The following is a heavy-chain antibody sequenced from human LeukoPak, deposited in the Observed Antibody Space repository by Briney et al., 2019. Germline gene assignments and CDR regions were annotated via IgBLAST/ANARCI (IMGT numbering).Heavy chain of an antibody. J-gene: IGHJ4*02. V-gene: IGHV3-7*01. D-gene: IGHD6-13*01. CDR1: GSTFSSYW. Sequence: QTGGSLRLSCAASGSTFSSYWMSWVRQAPGKGLEWVANIKQDGSEKYYVDSVKGRFTISRDNAKNSLYLQMNSLRAEDTAVYYCASDPFPIAAAGNTGYWGQGTLVTVSS. CDR3: ASDPFPIAAAGNTGY. CDR2: IKQDGSEK.